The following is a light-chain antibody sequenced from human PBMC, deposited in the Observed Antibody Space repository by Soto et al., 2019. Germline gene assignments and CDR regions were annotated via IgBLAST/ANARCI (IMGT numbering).Light chain of an antibody. CDR3: QHYNSYSEA. CDR2: KAS. Sequence: DIQMTQSPSTLSASVGDRVTITCRASQSISSWLAWYQQKPGKAPKLLIYKASTLKSGVPSRFSGGGSGTEFTLTISSLQPDDFATYYCQHYNSYSEAFGQGTKVDNK. V-gene: IGKV1-5*03. J-gene: IGKJ1*01. CDR1: QSISSW.